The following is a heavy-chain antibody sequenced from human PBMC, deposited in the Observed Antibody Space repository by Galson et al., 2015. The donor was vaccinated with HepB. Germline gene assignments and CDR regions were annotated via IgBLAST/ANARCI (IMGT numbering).Heavy chain of an antibody. CDR3: ARSPLSAGFDY. CDR2: IIPIFGTA. V-gene: IGHV1-69*05. Sequence: SVKVSCKASGGTFSSYAISWVRQAPGQGLEWMGGIIPIFGTANYAQKFQGRVTMTRNTSISTAYMELSSLRSEDTAVYYCARSPLSAGFDYWGQGTLVTVSS. CDR1: GGTFSSYA. J-gene: IGHJ4*02. D-gene: IGHD6-19*01.